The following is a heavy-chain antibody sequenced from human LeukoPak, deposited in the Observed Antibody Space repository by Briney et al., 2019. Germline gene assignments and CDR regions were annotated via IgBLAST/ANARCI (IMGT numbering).Heavy chain of an antibody. CDR1: GFTFSSYA. Sequence: SGGSLRLSCAASGFTFSSYAMSWVRQAPGKGLEWVSAISGSGGSTYYADSVKGRFTISRDNSKNTLYLQMNSLGAEDTAVYYCSTQGSSDYWGQGTLVTVSS. CDR2: ISGSGGST. V-gene: IGHV3-23*01. D-gene: IGHD1-1*01. CDR3: STQGSSDY. J-gene: IGHJ4*02.